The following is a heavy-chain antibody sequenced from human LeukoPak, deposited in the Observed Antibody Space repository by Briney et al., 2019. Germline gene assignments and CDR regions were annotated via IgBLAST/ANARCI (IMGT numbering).Heavy chain of an antibody. CDR2: ISGYNGDT. CDR1: GYTFTSFG. J-gene: IGHJ4*02. V-gene: IGHV1-18*01. Sequence: ASVKVSCKTSGYTFTSFGVSWVRQAPGQGLEWMGWISGYNGDTKYAQNFQGRVTMTTDTPTSIVYMEVRSLRSDDTAVYYCARDGLGYDLGLRLGDSTPDYWGQGTLVTVSS. D-gene: IGHD3-16*01. CDR3: ARDGLGYDLGLRLGDSTPDY.